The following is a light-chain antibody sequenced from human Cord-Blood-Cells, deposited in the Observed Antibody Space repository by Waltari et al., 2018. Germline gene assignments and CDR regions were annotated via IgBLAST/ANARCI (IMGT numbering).Light chain of an antibody. CDR1: RSDVGGYNY. J-gene: IGLJ1*01. V-gene: IGLV2-14*01. Sequence: QSALTQPASVSGSPGQSVTISCTVTRSDVGGYNYLSWYQQHPGKAPKLMIYDVSNRPSGVSNRFSGSKSGNTASLTISGLQAEDEADYYCSSYTSSSTYVFGTGTKVTVL. CDR3: SSYTSSSTYV. CDR2: DVS.